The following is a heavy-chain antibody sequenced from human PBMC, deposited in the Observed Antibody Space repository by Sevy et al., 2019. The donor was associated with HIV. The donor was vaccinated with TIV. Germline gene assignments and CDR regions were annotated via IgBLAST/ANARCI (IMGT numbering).Heavy chain of an antibody. CDR1: GYTLSSYD. CDR3: ARADLDSSTFFYYSGMDV. J-gene: IGHJ6*02. V-gene: IGHV1-8*01. CDR2: MNPDSGRR. Sequence: ASVKVSCKASGYTLSSYDINWVRQATGQGLEWMGWMNPDSGRRGYAPKFQGRVTMTTNSSIGTAYMELRSLRSEDSAVYYCARADLDSSTFFYYSGMDVWGQGTTVTVSS. D-gene: IGHD6-13*01.